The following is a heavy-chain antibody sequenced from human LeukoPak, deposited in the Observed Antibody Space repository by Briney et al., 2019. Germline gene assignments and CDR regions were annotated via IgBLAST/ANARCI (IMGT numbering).Heavy chain of an antibody. CDR2: IKQDGSEK. CDR1: GFTFGKYW. V-gene: IGHV3-7*03. J-gene: IGHJ6*02. D-gene: IGHD2-15*01. CDR3: ARDWDPPRYCSGGSCHRYYYYYYGMDV. Sequence: GGSLRLSCVASGFTFGKYWMSWVRQAPGKGLEWVANIKQDGSEKYYVDSVKGRFTISRGNAKNSLYLQMNSLRAEDTAVYYCARDWDPPRYCSGGSCHRYYYYYYGMDVWGQGTTVTVSS.